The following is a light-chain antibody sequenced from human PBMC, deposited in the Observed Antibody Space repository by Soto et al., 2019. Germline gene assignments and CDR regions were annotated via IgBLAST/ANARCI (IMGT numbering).Light chain of an antibody. CDR1: QRIGSKY. V-gene: IGKV3-20*01. Sequence: EIVLTQSPGTLSLSPGERATLSCRASQRIGSKYLAWYQQKPGQAPRLLIYGASTRAAGIPDRFSGSGSGTDFTLTITRLEPEDFAVFYCQQYGRSLPWTFGQGTKVEI. CDR2: GAS. J-gene: IGKJ1*01. CDR3: QQYGRSLPWT.